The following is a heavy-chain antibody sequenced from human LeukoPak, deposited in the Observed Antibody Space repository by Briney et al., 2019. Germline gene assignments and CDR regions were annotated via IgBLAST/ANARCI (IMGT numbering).Heavy chain of an antibody. Sequence: PGGSLRLSCAASGFTFSSYAMHWVRQAPGKGLEWVAVISYDGSNKYYADSVKGRFTISRDNAKNSLYLQMNSLRAEDTAVYYCARGYCSGGSCYLAILRYYYYMDVWGKGTTVTISS. D-gene: IGHD2-15*01. CDR1: GFTFSSYA. CDR2: ISYDGSNK. V-gene: IGHV3-30*04. CDR3: ARGYCSGGSCYLAILRYYYYMDV. J-gene: IGHJ6*03.